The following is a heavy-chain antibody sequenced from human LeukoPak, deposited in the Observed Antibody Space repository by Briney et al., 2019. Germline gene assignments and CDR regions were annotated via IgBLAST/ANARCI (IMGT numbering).Heavy chain of an antibody. J-gene: IGHJ4*02. CDR1: GGSVSSGSYY. V-gene: IGHV4-61*01. CDR3: AREDYDILTGYRYYYDY. D-gene: IGHD3-9*01. Sequence: PSETLSLTCTVSGGSVSSGSYYWSWIRQPPGKGLEWIGYIYYSGSTNYNPSLKSRLTISVDTSKNQFSLKLSSVTAADTAVYYCAREDYDILTGYRYYYDYWGRGTLVTVSS. CDR2: IYYSGST.